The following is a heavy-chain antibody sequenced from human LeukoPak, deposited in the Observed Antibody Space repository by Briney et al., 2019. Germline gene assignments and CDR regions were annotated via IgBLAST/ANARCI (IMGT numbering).Heavy chain of an antibody. Sequence: VGSLRLSCVASGFTFSTSGMHWVRQSPGKGLDWVAFIRNDGNKYNYAESVKGRFTISRDNSKNTLYLQMDSLSAEDTAVYYCVKVDTWGQGTLVTVSS. J-gene: IGHJ4*02. CDR1: GFTFSTSG. D-gene: IGHD5-18*01. CDR3: VKVDT. V-gene: IGHV3-30*02. CDR2: IRNDGNKY.